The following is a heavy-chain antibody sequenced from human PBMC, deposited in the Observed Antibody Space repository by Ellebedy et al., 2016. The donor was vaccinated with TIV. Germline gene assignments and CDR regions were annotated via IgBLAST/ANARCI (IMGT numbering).Heavy chain of an antibody. D-gene: IGHD5-24*01. CDR3: ARRRDGYNSVDY. Sequence: GGSLRLSXKGSGYSFTSYWIGWVRQMPGKGLEWMGIIYPGDSDTRYSPSFQGQVTISADKSISTAYLQWSSLKASDTAMYYCARRRDGYNSVDYWGQGTLVTVSS. V-gene: IGHV5-51*01. CDR1: GYSFTSYW. J-gene: IGHJ4*02. CDR2: IYPGDSDT.